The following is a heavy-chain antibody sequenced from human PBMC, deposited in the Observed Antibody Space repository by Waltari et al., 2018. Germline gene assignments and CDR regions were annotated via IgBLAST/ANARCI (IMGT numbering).Heavy chain of an antibody. D-gene: IGHD6-6*01. J-gene: IGHJ4*02. CDR2: IYYSGST. CDR3: ARRRSSIFIDY. V-gene: IGHV4-39*01. CDR1: GGPISSSSYY. Sequence: QLQLQESGPGLVKPSETLSLTCTVSGGPISSSSYYWGWIRQPPGKGLEWIGSIYYSGSTYYNPSLKSRVTISVDTSKNQFSLKLSSVTAADTAVYYCARRRSSIFIDYWGQGTLVTVSS.